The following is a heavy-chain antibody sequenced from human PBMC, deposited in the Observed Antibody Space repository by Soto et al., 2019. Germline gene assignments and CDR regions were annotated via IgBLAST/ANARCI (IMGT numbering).Heavy chain of an antibody. Sequence: GGSLRLSCAASGFTFSSYGMHWVRQAPGKGLEWVAVISYDGSNKYYADSVKGRFTISRDNSKNTLYLPMNSLRAEDTAVYYCARDTPFDYWGQGTLVTVSS. CDR3: ARDTPFDY. CDR1: GFTFSSYG. CDR2: ISYDGSNK. J-gene: IGHJ4*02. V-gene: IGHV3-30*03.